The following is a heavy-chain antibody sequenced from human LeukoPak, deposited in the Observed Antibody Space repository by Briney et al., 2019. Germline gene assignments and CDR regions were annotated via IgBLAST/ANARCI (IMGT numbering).Heavy chain of an antibody. CDR1: RYTFMTSR. Sequence: ASVKDSCKESRYTFMTSRICWGPQALGQRGEWLAWISAYNGNTNYPQKFQGRVTMTTDTSTSTAYMELRSLRSDDTAVYYCARDPGSGNDRFDYWGQGTLVTVSS. V-gene: IGHV1-18*01. J-gene: IGHJ4*02. D-gene: IGHD1-1*01. CDR3: ARDPGSGNDRFDY. CDR2: ISAYNGNT.